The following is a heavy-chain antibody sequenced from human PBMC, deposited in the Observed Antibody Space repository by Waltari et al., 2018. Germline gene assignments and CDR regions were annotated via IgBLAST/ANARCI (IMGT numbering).Heavy chain of an antibody. CDR1: GFTFSSYW. CDR2: ISSDGSST. Sequence: EVQLVESGGGLVQPGGSLRLSCAASGFTFSSYWMYWVRQAPGKGLEWVSRISSDGSSTSYADSVKGRFTISRENAKNSLYLRMNSLRAEDTAVYYCTTSYSGSYYYGRFDVWGPGVLVTVSS. D-gene: IGHD3-22*01. CDR3: TTSYSGSYYYGRFDV. J-gene: IGHJ5*02. V-gene: IGHV3-74*02.